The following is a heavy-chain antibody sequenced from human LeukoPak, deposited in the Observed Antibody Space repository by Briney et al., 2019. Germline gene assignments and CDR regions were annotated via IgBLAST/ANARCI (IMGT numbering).Heavy chain of an antibody. CDR2: IYSNTSA. Sequence: GGSLRLSCAASGFTISYNYMSWVRRAPGKGLQWVSVIYSNTSAYYADSVKGRFTISRHNSKNTLYLQMTSLRAEDTAVYYCARDIPVDSRSSVPKPVRDSWGQGTLVTVSS. CDR1: GFTISYNY. D-gene: IGHD6-6*01. V-gene: IGHV3-53*04. CDR3: ARDIPVDSRSSVPKPVRDS. J-gene: IGHJ5*02.